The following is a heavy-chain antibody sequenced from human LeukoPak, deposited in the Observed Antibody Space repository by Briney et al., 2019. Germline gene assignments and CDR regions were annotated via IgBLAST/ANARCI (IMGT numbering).Heavy chain of an antibody. J-gene: IGHJ3*02. V-gene: IGHV1-2*02. D-gene: IGHD3-22*01. Sequence: ASVKVSCKASGYTFTSYDINWVRQATGQGLEWMGWINPNSGGTNYAQKFQGRVTMTRDTPISTAYMELSRLRSDDTAVYYCARSHYDPEKNAFDIWGQGTMVTVSS. CDR1: GYTFTSYD. CDR2: INPNSGGT. CDR3: ARSHYDPEKNAFDI.